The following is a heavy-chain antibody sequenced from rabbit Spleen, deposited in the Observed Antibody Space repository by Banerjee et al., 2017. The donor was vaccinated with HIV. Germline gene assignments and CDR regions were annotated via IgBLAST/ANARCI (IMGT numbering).Heavy chain of an antibody. V-gene: IGHV1S40*01. CDR3: ARDSASSFSSYGMDL. Sequence: LEASGGDLVKPGASLTLTCKASGFSFNSGYDMCWVRQAPGKGLEWIACVYAGSSGSTYSATWAKGRFTISKTSSTTVTLQMTSLTAADTATYFCARDSASSFSSYGMDLWGPGTLVTVS. CDR2: VYAGSSGST. CDR1: GFSFNSGYD. J-gene: IGHJ6*01. D-gene: IGHD8-1*01.